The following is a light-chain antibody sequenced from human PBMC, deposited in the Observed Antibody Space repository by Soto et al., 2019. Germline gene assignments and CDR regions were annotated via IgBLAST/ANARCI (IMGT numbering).Light chain of an antibody. CDR2: DAS. CDR1: QSISSY. Sequence: DIQMTQSPSSLSASVGDRVTITCRASQSISSYLNRYQQKPGKAPKLLIYDASSLERGVPSRFSGSGSGTEFTLTTSSLQPDDFATYYCQQCNGYSRTFGQGTKVDIK. J-gene: IGKJ1*01. V-gene: IGKV1-5*01. CDR3: QQCNGYSRT.